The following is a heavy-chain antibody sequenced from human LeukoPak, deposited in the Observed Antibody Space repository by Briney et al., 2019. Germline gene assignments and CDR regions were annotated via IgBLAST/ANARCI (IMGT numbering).Heavy chain of an antibody. V-gene: IGHV4-39*01. CDR3: ARLREFIFDY. CDR1: GGSISSSSYY. CDR2: IYYSGST. Sequence: SQTLSLTCTVSGGSISSSSYYGGWIRQPPGKGLEWIGSIYYSGSTHYNPSLKSRVPISVHTSKNQFSLKLRSVTAADPAVYYCARLREFIFDYWGQGTLVTVSS. D-gene: IGHD3-10*01. J-gene: IGHJ4*02.